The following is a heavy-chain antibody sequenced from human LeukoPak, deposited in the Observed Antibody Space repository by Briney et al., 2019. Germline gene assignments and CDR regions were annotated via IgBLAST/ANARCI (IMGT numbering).Heavy chain of an antibody. CDR3: AREVSHFDY. CDR1: GFTFDDYA. V-gene: IGHV3-9*01. CDR2: ISWNSGSI. J-gene: IGHJ4*02. Sequence: GRSLRLSCAASGFTFDDYAMHWVRQPPGKGLEWVSGISWNSGSIGYADSVKGRFTISRDNAKNSVYLQMNSLRAEDTAVYYCAREVSHFDYWGQGTLVTVSS.